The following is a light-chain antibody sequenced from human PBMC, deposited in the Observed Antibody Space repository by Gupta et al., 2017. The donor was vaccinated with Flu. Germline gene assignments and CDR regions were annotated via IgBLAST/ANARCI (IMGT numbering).Light chain of an antibody. V-gene: IGKV3-15*01. CDR2: GAS. Sequence: PVSLSASLGDRVTLSCRASQSISTNLAWYQHRPGQAPRVHITGASTAATGIPARFSGSGSGTEFTLTIDNLHSEDFAIYYCQAYNSWPRTFGPGTAVDFK. J-gene: IGKJ3*01. CDR1: QSISTN. CDR3: QAYNSWPRT.